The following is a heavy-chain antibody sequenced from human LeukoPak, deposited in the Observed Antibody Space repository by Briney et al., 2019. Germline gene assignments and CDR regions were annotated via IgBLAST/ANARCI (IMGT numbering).Heavy chain of an antibody. V-gene: IGHV1-8*01. D-gene: IGHD2-15*01. CDR1: GYTFTNYD. Sequence: ASVKVSCKASGYTFTNYDINWVRQATGQGLEWMGWMNPNSGNTGYAQKFQGRVTMTRNTSISTAYMELSSLRSEDTAVYYCARGSIVVYGMDVWGQGTTVTVSS. CDR2: MNPNSGNT. J-gene: IGHJ6*02. CDR3: ARGSIVVYGMDV.